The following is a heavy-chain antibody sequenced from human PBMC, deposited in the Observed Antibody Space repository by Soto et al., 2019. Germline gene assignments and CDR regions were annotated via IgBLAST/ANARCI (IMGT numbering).Heavy chain of an antibody. CDR2: INDYNGNT. CDR1: GYTFTSYG. V-gene: IGHV1-18*01. J-gene: IGHJ4*02. CDR3: AREQAMAQFDY. D-gene: IGHD5-18*01. Sequence: QVQLVQSGAEVKKPGASVKVSCKASGYTFTSYGISWVRQAPGQGLEWMGWINDYNGNTKYAQKLQGRVTMTTDTSTITAYMELRSLRSDDTTVYYCAREQAMAQFDYWGQGTLVTVSS.